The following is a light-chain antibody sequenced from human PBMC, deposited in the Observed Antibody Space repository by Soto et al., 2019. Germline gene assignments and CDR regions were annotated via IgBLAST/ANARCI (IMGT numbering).Light chain of an antibody. Sequence: EIVLTQSPATLSLSPGERATLSCRASQSVSSYLAWYQQKLGQAPRLLIYDASNRATGIPARFSGSGSGTDFTLTISSLEPEDFAVYYCQQRSKWPPTFGQGTKVDIK. CDR3: QQRSKWPPT. J-gene: IGKJ1*01. CDR2: DAS. CDR1: QSVSSY. V-gene: IGKV3-11*01.